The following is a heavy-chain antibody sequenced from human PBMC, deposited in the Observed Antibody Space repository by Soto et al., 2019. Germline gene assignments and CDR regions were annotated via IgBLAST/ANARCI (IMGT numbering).Heavy chain of an antibody. CDR2: IYSGGST. J-gene: IGHJ4*02. CDR3: ARSMNIVATIGEFDY. D-gene: IGHD5-12*01. Sequence: EVQLVESGGGLVQPGGSLRLSCAASGFTVSSNYMSWVRQAPGKGVEWVSVIYSGGSTYYADSVKGRFTISRHNSKNTLYLQMNSLRAEDTAVYYCARSMNIVATIGEFDYWGQGTLVTVSS. V-gene: IGHV3-53*04. CDR1: GFTVSSNY.